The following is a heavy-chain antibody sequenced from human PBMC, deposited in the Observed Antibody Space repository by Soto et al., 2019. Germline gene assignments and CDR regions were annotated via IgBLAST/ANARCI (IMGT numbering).Heavy chain of an antibody. CDR1: GGTFSSYT. Sequence: QVQLVQSGAEVKKPGSSVKVSCKASGGTFSSYTISWVRQAPGQGLEWMGRIIPILGIANYAQKFQGRVTITADNSTSTANMELSSLRSEDTAVYYCERRDGSGSYPYYYYGMDVWGQGTTVTVSS. J-gene: IGHJ6*02. CDR2: IIPILGIA. V-gene: IGHV1-69*02. CDR3: ERRDGSGSYPYYYYGMDV. D-gene: IGHD3-10*01.